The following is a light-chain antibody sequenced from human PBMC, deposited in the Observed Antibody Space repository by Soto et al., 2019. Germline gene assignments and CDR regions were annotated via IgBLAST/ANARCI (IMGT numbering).Light chain of an antibody. CDR3: QQYGSSPYT. V-gene: IGKV3D-20*01. CDR2: DAS. Sequence: EIVLTQSPATLSLSPGERAPLSCGASQSFSSSYLAWYQQKPGLAPRLLIYDASSRATGIPDRFSGSGSGTDCTLTISRLEPEDFSVYYCQQYGSSPYTFGPRTKLEIK. CDR1: QSFSSSY. J-gene: IGKJ2*01.